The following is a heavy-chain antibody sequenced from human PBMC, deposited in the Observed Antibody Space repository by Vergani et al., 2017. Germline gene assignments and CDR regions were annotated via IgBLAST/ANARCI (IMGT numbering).Heavy chain of an antibody. D-gene: IGHD1-26*01. CDR3: ARDGWELLRVDYFDY. Sequence: QVKLVQSGAEVKKPGASVKVSCKASGYTFTSYGISWGRQAPGQGLEWRGWISAYNGNTKYAQKLQGRVTMTTDTSTSTAYMELRSLRSDDTAVYYCARDGWELLRVDYFDYWGQGTLVTVSS. V-gene: IGHV1-18*01. J-gene: IGHJ4*02. CDR1: GYTFTSYG. CDR2: ISAYNGNT.